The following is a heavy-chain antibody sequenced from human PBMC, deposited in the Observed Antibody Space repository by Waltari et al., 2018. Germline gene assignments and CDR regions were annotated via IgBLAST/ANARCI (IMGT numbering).Heavy chain of an antibody. J-gene: IGHJ4*02. CDR1: GGSISSGGYY. D-gene: IGHD2-2*01. Sequence: QVQLQESGPGLVKPSQTLSLTCTVSGGSISSGGYYWSWIRPHPGKGLEWIGYIYYSGSTYFNPSLKSRVTISVDTSKNQFSLKLSSVTAADTAVYYCARFVVVPAKIDYWGQGTLVTVSS. CDR3: ARFVVVPAKIDY. V-gene: IGHV4-31*03. CDR2: IYYSGST.